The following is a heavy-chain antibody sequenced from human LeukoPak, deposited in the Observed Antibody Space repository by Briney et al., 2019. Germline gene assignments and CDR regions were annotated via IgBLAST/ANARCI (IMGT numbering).Heavy chain of an antibody. V-gene: IGHV1-2*02. CDR2: INPNSGGT. CDR3: ARDILKRWYYFDY. D-gene: IGHD4-23*01. J-gene: IGHJ4*02. CDR1: GYTFTGYY. Sequence: ASVKVSCKASGYTFTGYYMHWVRQAPGQGLEWMGWINPNSGGTNYAQKFQGRATMTRDTSISTAYMELSRLRSDDTAVYYCARDILKRWYYFDYWGQGTLVTVSS.